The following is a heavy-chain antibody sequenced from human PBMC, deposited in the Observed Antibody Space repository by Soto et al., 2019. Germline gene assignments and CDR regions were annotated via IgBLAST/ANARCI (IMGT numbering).Heavy chain of an antibody. CDR3: ARESGDWPLNWFDP. D-gene: IGHD2-21*02. J-gene: IGHJ5*02. Sequence: XGFLSLYFAASGFNVSNHWTHGVRQRPAEGLVWVSRITSDGKSKAYAESVKGRFAISRDNAKNTLYLQMNGLTAEDTAVYYCARESGDWPLNWFDPWGQGTLVTVSS. CDR1: GFNVSNHW. CDR2: ITSDGKSK. V-gene: IGHV3-74*01.